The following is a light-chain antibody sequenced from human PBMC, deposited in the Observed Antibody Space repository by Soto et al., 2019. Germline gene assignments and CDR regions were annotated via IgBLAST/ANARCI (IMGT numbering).Light chain of an antibody. CDR2: GAS. CDR1: HNISSTY. J-gene: IGKJ2*01. CDR3: QHYGSSMYT. Sequence: TQSPSTLSLSPGEGATLSCRASHNISSTYLAWYQQKPGQAPRLLIYGASSRATGIPDRFSGSGSGTDFTLTVSRLEPEDFAVFYCQHYGSSMYTFGQGTRLDIK. V-gene: IGKV3-20*01.